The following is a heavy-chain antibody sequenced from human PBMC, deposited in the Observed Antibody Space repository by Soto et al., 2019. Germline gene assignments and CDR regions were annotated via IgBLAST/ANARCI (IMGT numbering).Heavy chain of an antibody. CDR2: INPNSGGT. V-gene: IGHV1-2*02. Sequence: ASVKVSCKASGYTFTGYYMHWVRQAPGQGLEWMGWINPNSGGTNYAQKFQGRVTMTRDTSISTAYMELSRLRSDDTAVYYCARGPYVGARVSFDYWGQGTLVTVSS. CDR3: ARGPYVGARVSFDY. D-gene: IGHD1-26*01. J-gene: IGHJ4*02. CDR1: GYTFTGYY.